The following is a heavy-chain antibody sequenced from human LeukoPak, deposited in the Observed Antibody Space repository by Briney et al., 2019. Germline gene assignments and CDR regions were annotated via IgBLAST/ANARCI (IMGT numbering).Heavy chain of an antibody. CDR2: ISGSGGST. CDR3: AKDGDILSLHHPVDY. J-gene: IGHJ4*02. V-gene: IGHV3-23*01. Sequence: GGSLRLSCAASGFTFSSYAMSWVRQAPGKGLEWVSAISGSGGSTYYADSVKGRFTISRDNSKNTLYLQMNSLRAEDTAVYYCAKDGDILSLHHPVDYWGQGTLVTVPS. CDR1: GFTFSSYA. D-gene: IGHD2-15*01.